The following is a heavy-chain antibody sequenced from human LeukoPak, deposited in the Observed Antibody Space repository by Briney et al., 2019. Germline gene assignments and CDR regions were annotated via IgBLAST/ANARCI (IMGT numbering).Heavy chain of an antibody. CDR2: IPSGEIGI. V-gene: IGHV3-30*03. CDR3: TTKVMRRNSGDDYDD. J-gene: IGHJ4*02. Sequence: GGSLRVSCAASGVNFRSYGMHWVRQAPGKGLEWVALIPSGEIGIVYGDSVKGRFTISRDDSKSTVYLQMNSLRVEDTAVYYCTTKVMRRNSGDDYDDWGQGTLVTVSS. D-gene: IGHD5-12*01. CDR1: GVNFRSYG.